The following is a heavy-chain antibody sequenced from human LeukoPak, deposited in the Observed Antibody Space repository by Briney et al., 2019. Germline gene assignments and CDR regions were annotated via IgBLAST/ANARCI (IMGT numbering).Heavy chain of an antibody. CDR1: GGSISSYY. J-gene: IGHJ4*02. CDR2: FYATGGT. Sequence: SETLSLTCAVSGGSISSYYWSWIRQPAGRGLEWIGRFYATGGTKYNPSLQSRVTMSVDTSKNQFSLKLSSVTAADTAVYYCARGTTVERPFFNYWGQGTLVTVSS. D-gene: IGHD1-1*01. CDR3: ARGTTVERPFFNY. V-gene: IGHV4-4*07.